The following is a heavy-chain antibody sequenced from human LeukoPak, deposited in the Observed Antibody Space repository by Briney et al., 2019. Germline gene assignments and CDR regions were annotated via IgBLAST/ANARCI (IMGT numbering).Heavy chain of an antibody. CDR3: ARGDGGYCSSTSCHSPYYYMDV. Sequence: GASVKVSCKASGYTFTSYGISWVRQAPGQGLEWMGWISAYNGNTNYAQKLQGRVTMTTDTSTSTAYMELSRLRSEDTAVYYCARGDGGYCSSTSCHSPYYYMDVWGKGTTVTVSS. CDR2: ISAYNGNT. J-gene: IGHJ6*03. V-gene: IGHV1-18*01. D-gene: IGHD2-2*02. CDR1: GYTFTSYG.